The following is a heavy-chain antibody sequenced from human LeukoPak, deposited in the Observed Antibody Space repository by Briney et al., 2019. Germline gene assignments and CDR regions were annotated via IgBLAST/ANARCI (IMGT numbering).Heavy chain of an antibody. CDR3: ARDGGAVDY. D-gene: IGHD3-16*01. CDR2: IYYSGST. CDR1: GGSISSYY. J-gene: IGHJ4*02. V-gene: IGHV4-59*01. Sequence: PSETLSLTCTVSGGSISSYYWSWIRQPPGKGPEWIGYIYYSGSTNYNPSLRSRVTISVDTSKNQFSLKLSSVTAADTAVYYCARDGGAVDYWGQGTLVTVSS.